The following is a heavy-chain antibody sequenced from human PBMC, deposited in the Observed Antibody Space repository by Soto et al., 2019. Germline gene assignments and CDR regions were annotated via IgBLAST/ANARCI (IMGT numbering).Heavy chain of an antibody. CDR1: GYTFTGNA. V-gene: IGHV1-3*01. Sequence: QVQLVQSGAEVKNPGASVKVSCRASGYTFTGNAIHWIRQAPGQRLEWIGKIDPGNGNTKYSQNFQGSVTITRDTSANAAYMELNTLGSEDTSIYYCARSATGYSRFDYWGQGTLVTVSS. D-gene: IGHD3-9*01. CDR3: ARSATGYSRFDY. CDR2: IDPGNGNT. J-gene: IGHJ4*02.